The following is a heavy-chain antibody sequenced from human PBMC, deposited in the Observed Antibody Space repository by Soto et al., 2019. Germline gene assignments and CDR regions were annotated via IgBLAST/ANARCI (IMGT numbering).Heavy chain of an antibody. CDR1: GYTFTSYA. Sequence: GASVKVSWKASGYTFTSYAMHWVRQAPGQRLEWMGWINAGNGNTKYSQKFQGRVTITRDTSASTAYMELSSLRSEDTAVYYCARVGDSSSRRFCSGGSCYSGLVNYYYYYGMDVWGQGTTVTVSS. V-gene: IGHV1-3*01. J-gene: IGHJ6*02. CDR2: INAGNGNT. D-gene: IGHD2-15*01. CDR3: ARVGDSSSRRFCSGGSCYSGLVNYYYYYGMDV.